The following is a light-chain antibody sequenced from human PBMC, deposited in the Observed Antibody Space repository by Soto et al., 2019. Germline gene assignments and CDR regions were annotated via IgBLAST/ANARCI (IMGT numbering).Light chain of an antibody. CDR1: DSLFDSDDENPY. Sequence: DIVMTQTPLSLPVTAGVPASISCRPGDSLFDSDDENPYWDWYLQKPGQPPQLLIYTLSSRASGVPDRFTGSGSGPDFSLRISRVEAEDVGVYYCMQHIEYPITFGQGTRLEIK. V-gene: IGKV2-40*01. CDR2: TLS. CDR3: MQHIEYPIT. J-gene: IGKJ5*01.